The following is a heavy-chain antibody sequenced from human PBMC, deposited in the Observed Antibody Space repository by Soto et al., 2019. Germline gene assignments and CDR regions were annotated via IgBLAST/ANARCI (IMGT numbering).Heavy chain of an antibody. Sequence: QVQLVQSGAEVKKPGASVKVSRKASGYTFTGYYMHWVRQAPGQGLEWMGWINPNSGGTNYAQKFQGWVTMTRYTSISTAYMELSSLRSDDTAVYYCARDPGDYGDTNWFDPWGQGTLVTVSS. V-gene: IGHV1-2*04. CDR2: INPNSGGT. CDR3: ARDPGDYGDTNWFDP. CDR1: GYTFTGYY. D-gene: IGHD4-17*01. J-gene: IGHJ5*02.